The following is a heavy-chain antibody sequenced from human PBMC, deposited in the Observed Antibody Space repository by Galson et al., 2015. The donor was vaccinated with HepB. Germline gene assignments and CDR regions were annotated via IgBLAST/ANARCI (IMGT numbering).Heavy chain of an antibody. J-gene: IGHJ5*02. CDR1: GEPFSGYY. Sequence: ETLSLTCSVYGEPFSGYYWSWIRQPPGKGLEWIGEIIQTGRTNYNPSLKSRVTISVDTSKNQFSLKVTSVTAADTAIYYCTRGRRRYCTSSSCPGNWFDPWGQGTLVTVSS. D-gene: IGHD2-15*01. V-gene: IGHV4-34*01. CDR3: TRGRRRYCTSSSCPGNWFDP. CDR2: IIQTGRT.